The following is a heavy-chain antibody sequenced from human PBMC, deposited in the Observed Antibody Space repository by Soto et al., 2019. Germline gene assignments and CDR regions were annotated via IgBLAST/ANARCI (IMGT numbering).Heavy chain of an antibody. Sequence: GGSLRLSCVASGFTFSGYGMHWVRQAPGKGLEWLAVISHDGSDKYYADSVRGRFTISRDNSENSLYLQMNSLRPEDTAVYYCAKEDVWFAKDYWGQGTLVTVSS. V-gene: IGHV3-30*18. CDR1: GFTFSGYG. CDR3: AKEDVWFAKDY. D-gene: IGHD3-10*01. J-gene: IGHJ4*02. CDR2: ISHDGSDK.